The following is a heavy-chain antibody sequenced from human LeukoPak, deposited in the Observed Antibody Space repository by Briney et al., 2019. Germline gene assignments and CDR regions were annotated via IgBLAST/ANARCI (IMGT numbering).Heavy chain of an antibody. Sequence: PGGSLRLSCAASGFTFSSYAMHWVRQAPGKGLEWVAVISYDGSNKYYADSVKGRFTISRDNAKNSLYLQMNSLRAEDTAVYYCQTYYYDSSGYARAYFDYWGQGTLVTVSS. CDR2: ISYDGSNK. D-gene: IGHD3-22*01. CDR3: QTYYYDSSGYARAYFDY. J-gene: IGHJ4*02. V-gene: IGHV3-30-3*01. CDR1: GFTFSSYA.